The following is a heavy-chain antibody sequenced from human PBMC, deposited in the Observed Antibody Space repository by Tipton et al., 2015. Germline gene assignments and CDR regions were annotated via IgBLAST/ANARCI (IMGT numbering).Heavy chain of an antibody. CDR2: THYTGSA. Sequence: GLVKPSETLSLMCAVAGDSISAHYWNWIRQSPGKALEWIGYTHYTGSANYNPSLKSRVTTSVDTSKNQFSLRLSSVTAADTAVYYCARDLEHGMDVWGQGTTVTVSS. CDR3: ARDLEHGMDV. D-gene: IGHD5-24*01. CDR1: GDSISAHY. V-gene: IGHV4-59*11. J-gene: IGHJ6*02.